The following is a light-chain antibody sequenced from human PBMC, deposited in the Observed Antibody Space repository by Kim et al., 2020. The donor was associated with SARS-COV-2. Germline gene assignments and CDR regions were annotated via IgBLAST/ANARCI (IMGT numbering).Light chain of an antibody. J-gene: IGKJ4*01. CDR2: GAS. CDR3: QKYGYSTFT. V-gene: IGKV3-20*01. CDR1: QIFSSNF. Sequence: PGERATLSCRASQIFSSNFLAWYQQKPCQPPRILIYGASSRTTDIPHRFSGSGSGTYYTPTISRLEPEDSAVYYGQKYGYSTFTFGGGTKLE.